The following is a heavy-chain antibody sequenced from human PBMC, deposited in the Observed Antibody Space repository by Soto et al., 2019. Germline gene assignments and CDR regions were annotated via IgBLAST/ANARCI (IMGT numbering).Heavy chain of an antibody. Sequence: GGSLRLSCAASGFTFSSYGMHWVRQAPGKGLEWVAVIWYDGSNKYYADSVKGRFTISRDNSKNTLYLQMNSLRAEDTAVYYCARAKSSSSKPFDYWGQGTLVTVSS. J-gene: IGHJ4*02. V-gene: IGHV3-33*01. CDR1: GFTFSSYG. D-gene: IGHD6-6*01. CDR2: IWYDGSNK. CDR3: ARAKSSSSKPFDY.